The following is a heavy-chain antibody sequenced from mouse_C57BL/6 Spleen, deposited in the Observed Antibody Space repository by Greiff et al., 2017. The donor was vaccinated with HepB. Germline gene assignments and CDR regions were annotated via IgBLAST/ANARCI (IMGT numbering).Heavy chain of an antibody. Sequence: QVQLQQPGAELVRPGSSVKLSCKASGYTFTSSWMHWVKQRPIQGLEWIGNIDPSDSETHYNQKFKDKATLTVDKSSSTAYMQLSSLTSEDSAVYYCARSGDGYYWAYWGQGTLVTVSA. J-gene: IGHJ3*01. D-gene: IGHD2-3*01. CDR2: IDPSDSET. CDR3: ARSGDGYYWAY. CDR1: GYTFTSSW. V-gene: IGHV1-52*01.